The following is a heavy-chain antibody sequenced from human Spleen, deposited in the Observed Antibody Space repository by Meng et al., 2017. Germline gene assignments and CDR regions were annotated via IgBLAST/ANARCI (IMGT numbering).Heavy chain of an antibody. CDR1: GFSLSTSGVG. D-gene: IGHD7-27*01. CDR2: IYWDDEK. J-gene: IGHJ4*01. CDR3: AHHKTGVFDY. V-gene: IGHV2-5*02. Sequence: SGPTLVKPPQTLTLTCTFSGFSLSTSGVGVGWIRQPPGKALEWLALIYWDDEKRYSPSLKSRLTITEDTSKDQVVLAMTDMDPVDTATYYCAHHKTGVFDYWGQGTLVTVSS.